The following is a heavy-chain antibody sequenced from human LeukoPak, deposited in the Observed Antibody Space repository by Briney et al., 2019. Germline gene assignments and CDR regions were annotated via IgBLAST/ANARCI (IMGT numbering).Heavy chain of an antibody. CDR1: GGSISSGGYY. CDR2: IYTSGST. V-gene: IGHV4-61*02. J-gene: IGHJ3*02. CDR3: ARDALGDAFDI. Sequence: PSETLSLTCTVSGGSISSGGYYWSWIRQPAGKGLEWIGRIYTSGSTNYNPSLKSRVTISVDTSKNQFSLKLSSVTAADTAVYYCARDALGDAFDIWGQGTMVTVSS.